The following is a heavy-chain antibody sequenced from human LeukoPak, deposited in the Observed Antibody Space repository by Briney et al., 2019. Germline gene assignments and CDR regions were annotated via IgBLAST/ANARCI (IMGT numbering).Heavy chain of an antibody. V-gene: IGHV3-23*01. J-gene: IGHJ4*02. Sequence: PGGSLRLSRAASGFTFSSYAMSWVRQAPGKGLEWVSAISGSGGSTYYADSVKGRFTISRDNSKNTLYLQMNSLRAEDTAVYYCAKDSPPRRPFFVVVVDFFDYWGQGTLVTVSS. CDR1: GFTFSSYA. CDR3: AKDSPPRRPFFVVVVDFFDY. D-gene: IGHD2-21*01. CDR2: ISGSGGST.